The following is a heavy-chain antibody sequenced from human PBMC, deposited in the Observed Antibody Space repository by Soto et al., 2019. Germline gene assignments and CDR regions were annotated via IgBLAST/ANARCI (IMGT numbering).Heavy chain of an antibody. CDR1: GFTFRTYW. Sequence: EVQLVESGGGSVQPGGSLRLSCAASGFTFRTYWMHWGRQGSGKGLGWVPRINSYGTNTDYADSVKGRFTISRDNAKNTLYLHMSSLRAEDTAVYYCALFGVLIYPEAWGQGTLVTVSS. CDR2: INSYGTNT. V-gene: IGHV3-74*01. D-gene: IGHD3-3*01. J-gene: IGHJ5*02. CDR3: ALFGVLIYPEA.